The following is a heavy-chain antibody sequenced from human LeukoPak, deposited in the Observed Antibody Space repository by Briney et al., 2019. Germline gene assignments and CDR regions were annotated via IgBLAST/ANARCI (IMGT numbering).Heavy chain of an antibody. J-gene: IGHJ5*01. CDR2: ISASGGTT. CDR1: GFTFNNYA. CDR3: AKEPREYCSSTSCPNWFDS. V-gene: IGHV3-23*01. D-gene: IGHD2-2*01. Sequence: GGSLRLSCAASGFTFNNYAMSWVRQAPGKGLEWVSAISASGGTTYYADSVKGRFTISRDNSEDTLFMQMTSLRAEDTAVYYCAKEPREYCSSTSCPNWFDSWGQGTLVTVSS.